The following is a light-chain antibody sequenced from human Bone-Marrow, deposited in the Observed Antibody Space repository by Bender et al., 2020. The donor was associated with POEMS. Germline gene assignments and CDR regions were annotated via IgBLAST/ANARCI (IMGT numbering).Light chain of an antibody. CDR1: RSDIGGYYH. CDR2: DVT. CDR3: SSWDDSLSGWV. Sequence: QSALTQPASVSGSPGQSITISCTGTRSDIGGYYHVSWYQQQPGKAPRLVIYDVTSWPSGVSSRFSGSKSGTSASLAISDIQSEDEGDYYCSSWDDSLSGWVFGGGTKLTVL. V-gene: IGLV2-14*03. J-gene: IGLJ3*02.